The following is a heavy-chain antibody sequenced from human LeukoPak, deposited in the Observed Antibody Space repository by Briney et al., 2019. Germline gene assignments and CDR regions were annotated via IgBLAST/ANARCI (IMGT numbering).Heavy chain of an antibody. CDR1: GYTFTGYY. D-gene: IGHD3-9*01. Sequence: GASVKVSCKASGYTFTGYYMHWVRQAPGQGLEWMGWSNPNSGGTNYAQNVQGRVTMTRDTSISTADMELSRLRAHDTAVHYCVRGGQLAPIFPFHYWRQGTLVTVSS. V-gene: IGHV1-2*02. J-gene: IGHJ4*02. CDR2: SNPNSGGT. CDR3: VRGGQLAPIFPFHY.